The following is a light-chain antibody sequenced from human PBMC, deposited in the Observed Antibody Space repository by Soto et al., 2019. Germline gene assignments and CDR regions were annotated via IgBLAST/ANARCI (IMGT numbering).Light chain of an antibody. Sequence: QSALTQPASVSGSPGQSITISCTGTSSDVGTYEYVPWYQHHPGKAPKLMIYDVSNRPSGVSDRFSGSKSGNTASLTISGLQAEDEADYYCSSYASNGDVLFGGGTKVTVL. CDR3: SSYASNGDVL. CDR2: DVS. CDR1: SSDVGTYEY. J-gene: IGLJ2*01. V-gene: IGLV2-14*03.